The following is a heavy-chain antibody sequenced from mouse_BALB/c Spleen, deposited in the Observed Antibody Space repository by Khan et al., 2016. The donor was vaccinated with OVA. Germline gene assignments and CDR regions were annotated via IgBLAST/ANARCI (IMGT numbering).Heavy chain of an antibody. V-gene: IGHV5-6-3*01. CDR2: IDRNGGST. CDR3: ARIDI. J-gene: IGHJ2*01. Sequence: EVELVESGGGIVQPGGSLKRSCAAPRFTISSYGMSSVRQTPDKRLELVATIDRNGGSTDYPDSVKRRFTIPGDNAKNAMYLNMRSLKSEDTARYYWARIDIWGQGTTLTVSS. D-gene: IGHD1-3*01. CDR1: RFTISSYG.